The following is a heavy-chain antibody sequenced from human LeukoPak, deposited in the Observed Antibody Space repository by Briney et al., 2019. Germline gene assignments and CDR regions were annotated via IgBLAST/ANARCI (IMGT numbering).Heavy chain of an antibody. CDR3: AKGDSSGYSVAYYFDY. Sequence: GGSLRLSCAASGFTFSSYAMSWVRQAPGKGLEWVSAISGSGGSTHYADSVKGRFTISRDNSKNTLYLQMNSLRAEDTAVYYCAKGDSSGYSVAYYFDYWGQGTLVTVSS. J-gene: IGHJ4*02. D-gene: IGHD3-22*01. CDR2: ISGSGGST. V-gene: IGHV3-23*01. CDR1: GFTFSSYA.